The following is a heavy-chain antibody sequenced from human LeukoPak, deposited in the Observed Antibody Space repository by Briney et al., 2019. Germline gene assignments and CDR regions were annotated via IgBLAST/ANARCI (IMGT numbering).Heavy chain of an antibody. D-gene: IGHD3-22*01. CDR3: ARDEYYYDSSGYYRYYYYYMDV. Sequence: GGSLRLSCAASGFTFSSYSMNWVRQAPGKGLEWVANIKQDGSEKYYVDSVKGRFTISRDNAKNSLYLQMNSLRAEDTAVYYCARDEYYYDSSGYYRYYYYYMDVWGKGTTVTISS. CDR2: IKQDGSEK. CDR1: GFTFSSYS. V-gene: IGHV3-7*01. J-gene: IGHJ6*03.